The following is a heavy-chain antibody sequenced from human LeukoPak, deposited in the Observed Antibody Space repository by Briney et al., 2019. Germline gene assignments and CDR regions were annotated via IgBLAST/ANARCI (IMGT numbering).Heavy chain of an antibody. J-gene: IGHJ4*02. Sequence: PSETLSLTCAVSGGSISRGDYSWSWIRQPPGSGLEWIGYIWHSGHTNYNPSLRSRVTISLARSNSQFSLRLSSVTAADTAVYYCARARESMATDGSYFDYWGQGTLVTVSS. CDR3: ARARESMATDGSYFDY. D-gene: IGHD6-13*01. V-gene: IGHV4-30-2*01. CDR1: GGSISRGDYS. CDR2: IWHSGHT.